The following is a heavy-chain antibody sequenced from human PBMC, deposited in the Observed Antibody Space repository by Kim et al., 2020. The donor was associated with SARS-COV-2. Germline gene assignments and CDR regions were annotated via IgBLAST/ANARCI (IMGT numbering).Heavy chain of an antibody. CDR1: GGSFSGYY. CDR3: ARGSAIAARPSPFDY. J-gene: IGHJ4*02. D-gene: IGHD6-6*01. V-gene: IGHV4-34*01. CDR2: INHSGST. Sequence: SETLSLTCAVYGGSFSGYYWSWIRQPPGKGLEWIGEINHSGSTNYNPSLKSRVTISVDTSKNQFSLKLSSVTAADTAVYYCARGSAIAARPSPFDYWGQGTLVTVSS.